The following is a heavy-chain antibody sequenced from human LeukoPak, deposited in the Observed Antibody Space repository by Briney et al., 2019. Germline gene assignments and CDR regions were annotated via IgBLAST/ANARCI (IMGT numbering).Heavy chain of an antibody. Sequence: GGSLRLSCAASGFTFNTAWMSWVRQVPGKGLEWVGRIKSKIDGGTTDYAAPVKGRFSISRDDSKNMLFLQMNSLKTEDATVYYCTTEGVMVISGHARDIWGQGTMVTVSS. D-gene: IGHD3-22*01. V-gene: IGHV3-15*01. CDR3: TTEGVMVISGHARDI. CDR2: IKSKIDGGTT. CDR1: GFTFNTAW. J-gene: IGHJ3*02.